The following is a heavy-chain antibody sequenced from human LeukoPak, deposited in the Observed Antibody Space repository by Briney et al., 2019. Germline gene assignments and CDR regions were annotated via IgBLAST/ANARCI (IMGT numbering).Heavy chain of an antibody. V-gene: IGHV3-21*01. CDR3: ARKESSSWLYYFDY. Sequence: GGSLRLSCAASGFTFSSYSMNWVRQAPGKGLEWVSSISSSSSYIYYADSVKGRFTISRDNAKNSLYLQMNSLRAEDTAVYYCARKESSSWLYYFDYWGQGTLVTVSS. D-gene: IGHD6-13*01. J-gene: IGHJ4*02. CDR1: GFTFSSYS. CDR2: ISSSSSYI.